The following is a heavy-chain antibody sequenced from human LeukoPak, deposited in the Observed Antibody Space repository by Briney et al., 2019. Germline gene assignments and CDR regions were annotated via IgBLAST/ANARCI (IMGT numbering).Heavy chain of an antibody. Sequence: ASVKVPCKASGYTFITHGITWVRQAPGQGLQWVGWISTYSGDAHYAQRLQDRVTLSKDTATTTAYLELRNLTSDDTAVYYCARDLAVLGALFTSYMDVWGEGTPVIVS. D-gene: IGHD1-26*01. CDR1: GYTFITHG. J-gene: IGHJ6*03. V-gene: IGHV1-18*01. CDR2: ISTYSGDA. CDR3: ARDLAVLGALFTSYMDV.